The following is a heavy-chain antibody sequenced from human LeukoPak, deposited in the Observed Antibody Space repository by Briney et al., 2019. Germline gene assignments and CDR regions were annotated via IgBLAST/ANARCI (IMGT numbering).Heavy chain of an antibody. CDR3: ARGRDSSGYYYYFDS. V-gene: IGHV4-59*11. J-gene: IGHJ4*02. CDR1: GGSISSHY. CDR2: IYYSGST. D-gene: IGHD3-22*01. Sequence: SETLSLTCTVSGGSISSHYWSWIRQPPGKGLEWIGYIYYSGSTNYNPSLKSRVTISVDTSKNQFSLKLSSVTAADTAVYYCARGRDSSGYYYYFDSWGQGTLVTVYS.